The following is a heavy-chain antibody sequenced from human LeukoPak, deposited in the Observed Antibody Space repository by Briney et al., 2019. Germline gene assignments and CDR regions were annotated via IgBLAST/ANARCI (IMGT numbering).Heavy chain of an antibody. Sequence: SETLSLTCTVSGYSISSGYYWGWIRQPPGKGLEWLGSIYHSGSTYYNPSLKSRVAISVDTSKNQFSLKLSSVTAADTAVYYCARAIYDSSGYRLDGDWFDPWGQGTLVTVSS. V-gene: IGHV4-38-2*02. CDR1: GYSISSGYY. J-gene: IGHJ5*02. CDR3: ARAIYDSSGYRLDGDWFDP. D-gene: IGHD3-22*01. CDR2: IYHSGST.